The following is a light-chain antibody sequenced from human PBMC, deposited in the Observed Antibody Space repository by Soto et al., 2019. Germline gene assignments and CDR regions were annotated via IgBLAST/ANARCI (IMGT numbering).Light chain of an antibody. J-gene: IGLJ1*01. Sequence: QSALTQPASVSGSPGQSITISCTVTSSAVGGYTYVSWFQQHPGKAPKLMRYEVSKRPSGVSTRFSGSKSGNTDTLTISGLQAEDEADYYCSSYTSSNVNVFGSGGKVTVL. CDR3: SSYTSSNVNV. V-gene: IGLV2-14*01. CDR1: SSAVGGYTY. CDR2: EVS.